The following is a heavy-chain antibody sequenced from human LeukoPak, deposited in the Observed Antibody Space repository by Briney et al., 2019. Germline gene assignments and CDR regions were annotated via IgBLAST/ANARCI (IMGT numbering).Heavy chain of an antibody. Sequence: GGSLRLSCAASGFTFSSYWMSWVRQAPGKGLEWVANIKQDGSEKYYVDSVKGRFTISRDNAKNSLYLQMNSLRAEDTAVYYCARDERTYYDFWSGYTDAFDIWSQGTMVTVSS. CDR2: IKQDGSEK. D-gene: IGHD3-3*01. CDR1: GFTFSSYW. V-gene: IGHV3-7*01. CDR3: ARDERTYYDFWSGYTDAFDI. J-gene: IGHJ3*02.